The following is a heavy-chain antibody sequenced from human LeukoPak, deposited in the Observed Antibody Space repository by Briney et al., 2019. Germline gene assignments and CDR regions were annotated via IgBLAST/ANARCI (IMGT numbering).Heavy chain of an antibody. CDR2: INHSGST. J-gene: IGHJ4*02. V-gene: IGHV4-34*01. D-gene: IGHD5-12*01. Sequence: PSETLSLTCAVYGGSFSGYYWSWIRQPPGKGLEWIGEINHSGSTNYNPSLKSRVTISVDTSKNQFSLKLSSVTAADTAVYYCARGRASANFDYWGQGILVTVSS. CDR1: GGSFSGYY. CDR3: ARGRASANFDY.